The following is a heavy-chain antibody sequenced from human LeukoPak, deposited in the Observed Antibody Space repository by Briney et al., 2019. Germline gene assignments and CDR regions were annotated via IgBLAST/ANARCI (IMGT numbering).Heavy chain of an antibody. CDR2: IYYSGST. CDR3: ARRRGSGSTQVFDY. Sequence: SETLSLTCTVSGGSISSSSYYWGWIRQPPGKGLEWIGSIYYSGSTYYNPSLKSRVTISVDTSKNQFSLKLSSVTAADTAVYYCARRRGSGSTQVFDYWGQGTLVTVSS. J-gene: IGHJ4*02. CDR1: GGSISSSSYY. V-gene: IGHV4-39*01. D-gene: IGHD6-19*01.